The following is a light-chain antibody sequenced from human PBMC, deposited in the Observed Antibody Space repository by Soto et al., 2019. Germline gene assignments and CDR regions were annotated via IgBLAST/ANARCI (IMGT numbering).Light chain of an antibody. V-gene: IGLV2-14*01. CDR3: SSYRSGNTVV. CDR1: SSDIGGFNF. J-gene: IGLJ2*01. CDR2: KVS. Sequence: QSALTQPASVSGSPGQSITISCTGTSSDIGGFNFVSWYQHHPGKAPKLLISKVSDRPSGVSNRFSGSKSGSTASLTISGLQAEDEADYYCSSYRSGNTVVFGGGTKLTVL.